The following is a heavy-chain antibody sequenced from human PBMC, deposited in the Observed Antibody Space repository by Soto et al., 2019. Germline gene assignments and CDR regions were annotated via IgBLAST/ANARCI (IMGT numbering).Heavy chain of an antibody. J-gene: IGHJ4*02. CDR2: IPYDGSDK. V-gene: IGHV3-30-3*01. Sequence: TGGSLRLSCAASGFTFSSYAMHWVRQAPGKGLEWVALIPYDGSDKDYADSVKGRFTISRDNSRNTLFLQMNSLRAEDTAVYYCARDYYKYYDSSGYYRSPAYWGQGTLVTVSS. CDR1: GFTFSSYA. CDR3: ARDYYKYYDSSGYYRSPAY. D-gene: IGHD3-22*01.